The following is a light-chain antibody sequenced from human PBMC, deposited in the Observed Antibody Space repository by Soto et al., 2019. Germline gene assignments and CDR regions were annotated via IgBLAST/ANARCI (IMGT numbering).Light chain of an antibody. J-gene: IGKJ4*01. CDR3: QHYKTWPLA. CDR1: QGVVST. Sequence: EIVMTQSPATLSVSPGERVTLSCRASQGVVSTLNWYRQQPGQAPRLLIYDAYLRATGVPARFSGSGSGTEFTLTISSLQSEDFAVYYCQHYKTWPLAFGGGTKVEIK. CDR2: DAY. V-gene: IGKV3-15*01.